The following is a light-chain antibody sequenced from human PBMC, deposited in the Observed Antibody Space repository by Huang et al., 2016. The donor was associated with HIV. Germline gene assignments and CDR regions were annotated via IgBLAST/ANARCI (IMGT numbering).Light chain of an antibody. J-gene: IGKJ4*01. CDR1: QSLLHSDGRTY. V-gene: IGKV2D-29*02. CDR3: MQSIQLPLT. CDR2: AVS. Sequence: DIVMTQAPLSLSVTPGQPASISCKSSQSLLHSDGRTYLYWYLQRPGQSPQLLIYAVSDRFSGVPDRVSGSGSGTDFTLKISRVEAEDVGVYYCMQSIQLPLTFGGGTKVEIK.